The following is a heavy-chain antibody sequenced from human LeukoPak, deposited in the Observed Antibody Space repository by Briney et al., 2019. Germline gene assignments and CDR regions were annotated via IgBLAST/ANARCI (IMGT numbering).Heavy chain of an antibody. D-gene: IGHD6-13*01. CDR2: ISGSSRHK. CDR1: GFTFSSYA. J-gene: IGHJ4*02. V-gene: IGHV3-21*01. Sequence: GGSLRLSCAASGFTFSSYAMNWVRQAPGKGLEWVSSISGSSRHKYYADSVKGRFTISRDNAKNSLYLQMNSLRAEDTAVYYCARTANFAAGYYIDYWGQGTLVTVSS. CDR3: ARTANFAAGYYIDY.